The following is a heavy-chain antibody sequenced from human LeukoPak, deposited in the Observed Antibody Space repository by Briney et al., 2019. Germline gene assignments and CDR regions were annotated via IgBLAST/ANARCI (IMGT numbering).Heavy chain of an antibody. J-gene: IGHJ5*02. D-gene: IGHD3-10*01. CDR2: MYHSGGT. Sequence: SQTLSLICAVSGGSISSGGYSWSWIRQPPGKGLEWIGYMYHSGGTYYNPSLKSRVTISVDRSKNQFSLELRSVTAADTAVYYCARAAPYGSGRNWFDPWGQGTLVTVSS. CDR3: ARAAPYGSGRNWFDP. V-gene: IGHV4-30-2*01. CDR1: GGSISSGGYS.